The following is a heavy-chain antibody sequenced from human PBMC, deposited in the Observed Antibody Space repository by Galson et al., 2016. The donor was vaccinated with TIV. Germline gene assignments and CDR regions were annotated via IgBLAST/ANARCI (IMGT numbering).Heavy chain of an antibody. CDR2: ISSDGSRK. D-gene: IGHD3-16*01. J-gene: IGHJ5*01. CDR1: GFTFSDYV. V-gene: IGHV3-30*04. Sequence: SLRLSCAGSGFTFSDYVLNWVRQAPGKGLQWVAFISSDGSRKYVADSVKGRFTISRDNSENTLYLQMNNLRPDDTAAYFCAKGNDFDSWGQGTLVTFSS. CDR3: AKGNDFDS.